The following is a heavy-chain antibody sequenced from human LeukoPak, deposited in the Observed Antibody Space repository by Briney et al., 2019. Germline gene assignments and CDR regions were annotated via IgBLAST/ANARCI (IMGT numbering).Heavy chain of an antibody. CDR1: GYTFTSYA. CDR3: ARWAGLCISNNCYNPFDY. V-gene: IGHV1-3*01. Sequence: GASVKVSCKASGYTFTSYAMHWVRQAPGQRLEWMGWINAGNGNTKYSQKFQGRVTTTRDTSASTAYMELGSLRSEDTAVYFCARWAGLCISNNCYNPFDYWGQGTLVTVSS. CDR2: INAGNGNT. D-gene: IGHD2-2*02. J-gene: IGHJ4*02.